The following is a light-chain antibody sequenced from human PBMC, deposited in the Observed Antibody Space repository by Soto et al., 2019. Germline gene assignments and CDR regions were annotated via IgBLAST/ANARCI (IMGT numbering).Light chain of an antibody. J-gene: IGKJ1*01. V-gene: IGKV4-1*01. Sequence: DIVMTQSPDSLTVSLGERATITCKSSQSLLYFFNRMNYLAWYRQRPGQPPKLIINWASAREFGVPDRFSGSGSGTDFVLSISSLQAEDVAVYYCQQYYDTPTTFGQGTKVAIK. CDR1: QSLLYFFNRMNY. CDR2: WAS. CDR3: QQYYDTPTT.